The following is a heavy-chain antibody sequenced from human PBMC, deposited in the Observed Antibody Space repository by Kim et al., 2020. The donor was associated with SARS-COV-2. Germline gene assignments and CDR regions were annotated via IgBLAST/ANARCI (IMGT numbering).Heavy chain of an antibody. CDR1: GGSITNYY. D-gene: IGHD3-10*01. CDR2: IYYSGST. V-gene: IGHV4-59*13. Sequence: SETLSLTCTVSGGSITNYYWNWFRQPPGKGLEWIGYIYYSGSTNYNPSLKSRVTISVDTSKNQFSLKLTSVTAADTAVYYCARGQTYYSKWGQGTLVTVS. CDR3: ARGQTYYSK. J-gene: IGHJ4*02.